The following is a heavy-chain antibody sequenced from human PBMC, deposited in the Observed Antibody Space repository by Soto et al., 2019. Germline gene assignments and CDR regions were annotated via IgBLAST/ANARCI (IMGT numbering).Heavy chain of an antibody. V-gene: IGHV1-46*01. D-gene: IGHD1-7*01. CDR2: VDPSRGSE. J-gene: IGHJ3*01. Sequence: QAQLLQSGAEVQKPGASVTVSCKASGYPFINYFIHWVRQATGQRLEWIGIVDPSRGSEDYAQKFQSRFTITNDVSTRTDFMDLSSRTSEDTAVDYCASPLIGNTVDLWGQGTTVIVSS. CDR3: ASPLIGNTVDL. CDR1: GYPFINYF.